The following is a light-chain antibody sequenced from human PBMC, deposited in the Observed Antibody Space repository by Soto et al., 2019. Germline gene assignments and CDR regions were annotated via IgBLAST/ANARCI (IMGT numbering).Light chain of an antibody. J-gene: IGKJ1*01. V-gene: IGKV3-20*01. CDR3: QQYGSSPT. CDR2: GAS. Sequence: EVVLTQSPGTLSLYPGERATLSCRASQSVSSSYLAWYQQKPGQAPRLLIYGASSRATGIPDRFSGSGSGTDFTLTISRLEPEDFAVYYCQQYGSSPTFGQGSMV. CDR1: QSVSSSY.